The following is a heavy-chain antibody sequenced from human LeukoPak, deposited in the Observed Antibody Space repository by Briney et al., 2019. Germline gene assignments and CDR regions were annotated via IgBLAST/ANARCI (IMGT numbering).Heavy chain of an antibody. CDR2: IYPRDGST. CDR3: ARDQEALDY. CDR1: GYSFTSNY. Sequence: ASVKVSCKASGYSFTSNYIHWVRQAPGQGLGWMGMIYPRDGSTSYAQKFQGRVTVTRDTSTSTVHMELSGLRSEDTAVYYCARDQEALDYWGQGTLVTVSS. V-gene: IGHV1-46*01. J-gene: IGHJ4*02.